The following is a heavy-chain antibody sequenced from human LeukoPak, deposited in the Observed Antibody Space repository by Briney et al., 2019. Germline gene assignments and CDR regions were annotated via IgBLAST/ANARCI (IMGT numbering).Heavy chain of an antibody. CDR3: ARQVYCSSTSCSELDWFDP. D-gene: IGHD2-2*01. V-gene: IGHV4-30-2*01. Sequence: PSQTLSLTCAVSGGSISSGGYSWSWIRQPPGKGLEWIGYIYHSGSTYYNPSLKSRVTISVDRPKNQFSLKLSSATAADTAVYYCARQVYCSSTSCSELDWFDPWGQGTLVTVSS. J-gene: IGHJ5*02. CDR1: GGSISSGGYS. CDR2: IYHSGST.